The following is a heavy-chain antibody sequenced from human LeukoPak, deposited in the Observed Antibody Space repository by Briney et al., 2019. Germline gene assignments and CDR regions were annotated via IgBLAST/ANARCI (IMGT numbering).Heavy chain of an antibody. CDR3: ARASYCSGGICYYYY. CDR1: GFTFNSYT. CDR2: ISGSGSST. J-gene: IGHJ4*02. D-gene: IGHD2-15*01. V-gene: IGHV3-23*01. Sequence: PGGSLRLSCAASGFTFNSYTMSWVRQAPGKGLEWVSTISGSGSSTYYADSVKGRFTISRDNSKNTLYLQVNSLRAEDTAVYHCARASYCSGGICYYYYWGQGTLVTVSS.